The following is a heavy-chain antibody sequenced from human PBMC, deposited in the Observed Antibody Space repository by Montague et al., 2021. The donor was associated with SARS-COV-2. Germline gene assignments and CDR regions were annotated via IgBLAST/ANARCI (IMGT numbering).Heavy chain of an antibody. J-gene: IGHJ4*03. CDR2: IYYSGST. CDR3: ACASSITIFGVVNHFDY. Sequence: TLSLTCTVSGGSISSGGYAWIWIRPQPGKGLEWYVYIYYSGSTYYNLSLKSRVTISVDTSQNQFSMTLSSVTAAATAVYYCACASSITIFGVVNHFDYWGQGTLVTVSS. V-gene: IGHV4-31*03. D-gene: IGHD3-3*01. CDR1: GGSISSGGYA.